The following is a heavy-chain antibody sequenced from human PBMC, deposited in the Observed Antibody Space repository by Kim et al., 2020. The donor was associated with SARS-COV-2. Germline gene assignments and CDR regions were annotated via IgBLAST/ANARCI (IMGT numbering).Heavy chain of an antibody. J-gene: IGHJ4*02. Sequence: GGSLRLSCAASGFTFSSYWMSWVRQAPGKGLEWVANIKQDGSAKYYVDSVKGRFTISRDNAKNSLYLQMNSLRGEDTAVYYCARRESDSGSYWTYWGQGTLVTVSS. CDR1: GFTFSSYW. CDR3: ARRESDSGSYWTY. V-gene: IGHV3-7*01. CDR2: IKQDGSAK. D-gene: IGHD1-26*01.